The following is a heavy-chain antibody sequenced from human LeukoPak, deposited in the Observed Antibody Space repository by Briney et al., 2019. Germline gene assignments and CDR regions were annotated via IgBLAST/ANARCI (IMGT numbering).Heavy chain of an antibody. CDR3: ARGESSDY. CDR1: GGSFSGYY. V-gene: IGHV4-34*01. Sequence: SETLSLTCAVYGGSFSGYYWSWIRQPPGKGLEWIGEINHSGSTNYNPSLKSRVTISVDTSKDQFSLKLSSVTAADTAVYYCARGESSDYWGQGTLVTVSS. J-gene: IGHJ4*02. CDR2: INHSGST. D-gene: IGHD3-10*01.